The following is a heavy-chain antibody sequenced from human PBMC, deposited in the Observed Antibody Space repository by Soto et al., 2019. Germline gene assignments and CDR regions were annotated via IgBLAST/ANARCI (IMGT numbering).Heavy chain of an antibody. CDR2: MNAKSGDT. J-gene: IGHJ6*02. D-gene: IGHD3-16*01. CDR3: ARGNPFNYAGFDV. CDR1: GYTFSDFD. V-gene: IGHV1-8*01. Sequence: WASVKVCCKASGYTFSDFDINGLRQASGQGPEWMGWMNAKSGDTFFPQRFQGKFNMTWDTSLSTAYMEVGSLTSDDTAIYYCARGNPFNYAGFDVWGQGTTVTVSS.